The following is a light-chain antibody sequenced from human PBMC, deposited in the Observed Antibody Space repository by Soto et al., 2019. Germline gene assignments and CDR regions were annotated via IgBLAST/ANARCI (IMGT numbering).Light chain of an antibody. CDR1: GSDVGGYRY. Sequence: QSVLTQPASVSGAPGQSIAISFTGTGSDVGGYRYVSWYQQHPGKAPQLIIYDVSNRPSGVSDRFSGSKSGNTASLTISGLQSEDGADYYCNSNTSSSSYVFGTGTKVPVL. CDR3: NSNTSSSSYV. CDR2: DVS. J-gene: IGLJ1*01. V-gene: IGLV2-14*01.